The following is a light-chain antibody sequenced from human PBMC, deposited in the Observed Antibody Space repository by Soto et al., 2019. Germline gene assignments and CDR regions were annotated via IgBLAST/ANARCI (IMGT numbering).Light chain of an antibody. Sequence: DIQMTQSPSSLSASVGDRVTITCRASQGISSSLAWYQQKPGNAPKLLIHAASTLQSGVPSRFSGSGSGTDFTLTISSLQPEDFATYYCEKYDSVPWTFGPGTKVEIK. CDR2: AAS. CDR1: QGISSS. J-gene: IGKJ3*01. V-gene: IGKV1-27*01. CDR3: EKYDSVPWT.